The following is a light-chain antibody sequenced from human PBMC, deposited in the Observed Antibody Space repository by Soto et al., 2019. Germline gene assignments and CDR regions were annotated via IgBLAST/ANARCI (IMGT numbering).Light chain of an antibody. CDR3: QQRSNWPLT. J-gene: IGKJ4*01. CDR1: QSVSSY. V-gene: IGKV3-11*01. Sequence: IMMAQSPATLSVSPGERATLSCRASQSVSSYLAWYQQKPGQAPRLLIYDASNRATGIPARFSGSGSGTDFTLTISSLEPEDFAVYYCQQRSNWPLTFGGGTKVDIK. CDR2: DAS.